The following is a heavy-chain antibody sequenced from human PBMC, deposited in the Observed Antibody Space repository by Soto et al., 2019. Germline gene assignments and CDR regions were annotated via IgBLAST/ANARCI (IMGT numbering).Heavy chain of an antibody. V-gene: IGHV3-48*02. D-gene: IGHD6-19*01. CDR1: GFTFRSYT. J-gene: IGHJ5*02. CDR3: ARDGGGSGWFDH. CDR2: ISSGSTV. Sequence: QLVESGGGLIQPGGSLRLSCAASGFTFRSYTMTWVRQAPGRGLEWVSHISSGSTVYYADSVKGRFTISRVNAKNSLYLQMNSLREDDTAVYYCARDGGGSGWFDHWGQGAVVTFSS.